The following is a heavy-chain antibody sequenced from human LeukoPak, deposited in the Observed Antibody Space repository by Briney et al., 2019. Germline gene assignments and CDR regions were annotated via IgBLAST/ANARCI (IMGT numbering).Heavy chain of an antibody. D-gene: IGHD5-18*01. J-gene: IGHJ3*02. V-gene: IGHV3-21*01. Sequence: GGSLRLSCAASGFTFSSYSMNWVRQDPGKGLEWVSSISSSSSYIYYADSVKGRFTISRDNAKNSLYLQMNSLRAEDTAVYYCARANTAMATDAFDIWGQGTMVTVSS. CDR3: ARANTAMATDAFDI. CDR2: ISSSSSYI. CDR1: GFTFSSYS.